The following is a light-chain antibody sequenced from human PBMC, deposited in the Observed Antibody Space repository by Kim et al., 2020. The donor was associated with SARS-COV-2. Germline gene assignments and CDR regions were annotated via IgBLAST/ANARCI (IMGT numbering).Light chain of an antibody. Sequence: SSELTQDPAVSVALGQTVRITCQGDSLRSYYATWYQQKPGQAPIVVIYGKNNRPSGIPDRFSGSSSGDTASLIITCTQAGDEADYYCNSRGSNDNVLFGG. J-gene: IGLJ2*01. V-gene: IGLV3-19*01. CDR1: SLRSYY. CDR3: NSRGSNDNVL. CDR2: GKN.